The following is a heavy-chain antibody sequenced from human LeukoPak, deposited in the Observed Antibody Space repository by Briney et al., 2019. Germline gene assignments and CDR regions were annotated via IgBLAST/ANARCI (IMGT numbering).Heavy chain of an antibody. CDR3: APRQGAIFGVEVFDY. D-gene: IGHD3-3*01. CDR1: GFSLSTSGVG. Sequence: SGPTLVNPTQTLTLTCTFSGFSLSTSGVGVGWIRQPPGKALEWLALIYWDDDKRYIPSLSSRLTITKGTSKNQVVLTMTNMDPVDTATYYCAPRQGAIFGVEVFDYWGQGTLVTVSS. V-gene: IGHV2-5*02. CDR2: IYWDDDK. J-gene: IGHJ4*02.